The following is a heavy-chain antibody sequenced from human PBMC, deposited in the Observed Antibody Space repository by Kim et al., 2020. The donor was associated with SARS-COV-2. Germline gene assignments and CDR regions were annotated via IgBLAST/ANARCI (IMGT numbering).Heavy chain of an antibody. CDR1: GGSISSSNW. CDR3: ARGSLGLLWFGELLPYYYYGMDV. J-gene: IGHJ6*02. D-gene: IGHD3-10*01. V-gene: IGHV4-4*02. Sequence: SETLSLTCAVSGGSISSSNWWSWVRQPPGKGLEWIGAIYHSGSTNYNPSLKSRVTISVDKSKNQFSLKLSSVTAAATAVYYCARGSLGLLWFGELLPYYYYGMDVWGQGTTVTVSS. CDR2: IYHSGST.